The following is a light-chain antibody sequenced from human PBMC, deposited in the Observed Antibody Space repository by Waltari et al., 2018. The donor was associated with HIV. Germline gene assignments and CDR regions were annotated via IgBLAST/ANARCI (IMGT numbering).Light chain of an antibody. V-gene: IGLV1-40*01. J-gene: IGLJ1*01. CDR3: QSHDSSLSGYV. Sequence: QSVLPQPPSVSGAPGQRVTISCTGSSSNIGDGYHLPWNQQLPGTAPKLLIYGNSNRPSGVPDRFAGSKSGTSASLAITGLQAEDEADYHCQSHDSSLSGYVFGTGTKVTVL. CDR2: GNS. CDR1: SSNIGDGYH.